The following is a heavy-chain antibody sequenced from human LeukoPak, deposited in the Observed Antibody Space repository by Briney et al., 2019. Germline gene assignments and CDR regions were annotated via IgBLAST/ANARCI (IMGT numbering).Heavy chain of an antibody. D-gene: IGHD5-12*01. CDR2: ISGSGGST. J-gene: IGHJ4*02. CDR1: GFTFSSYA. V-gene: IGHV3-23*01. Sequence: GGSLRLSCAASGFTFSSYAMSWVRQAPGKGLEWASAISGSGGSTYYADSVKGRFTISRDNSKNTLYLQMNSLRAEDTAVYYCAKDWDIVATTYYFDYWGQGTLVTVSS. CDR3: AKDWDIVATTYYFDY.